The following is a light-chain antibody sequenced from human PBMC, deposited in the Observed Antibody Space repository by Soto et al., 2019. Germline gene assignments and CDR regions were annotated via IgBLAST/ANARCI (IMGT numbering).Light chain of an antibody. V-gene: IGKV3-20*01. Sequence: EIMLTQSPGTLSLCQGERATLSCRASQSVPRSYLAWYQQKPGQAPRLLIYGTSSRATGIPDRFSGSGSGTDFTLTISRLEPEDFAVFYCQQYGSSITFGQGTRLETK. J-gene: IGKJ5*01. CDR3: QQYGSSIT. CDR2: GTS. CDR1: QSVPRSY.